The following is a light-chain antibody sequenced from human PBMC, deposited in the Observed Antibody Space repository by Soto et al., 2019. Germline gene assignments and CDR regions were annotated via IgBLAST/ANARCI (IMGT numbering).Light chain of an antibody. CDR2: DTS. Sequence: EIVMTQSPATLSVSPGERATLSCRASQNVNSNLAWYQQKPGQAPRLLIYDTSTRATGIPVRFSGSGSGTEFTLTISSLQSEDFAVYYCQQYNNWPLTFGGGTEVEIK. CDR1: QNVNSN. V-gene: IGKV3-15*01. CDR3: QQYNNWPLT. J-gene: IGKJ4*01.